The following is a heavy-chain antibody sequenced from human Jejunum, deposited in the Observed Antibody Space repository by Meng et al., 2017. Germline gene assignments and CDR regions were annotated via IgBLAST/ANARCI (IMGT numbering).Heavy chain of an antibody. V-gene: IGHV4-39*07. D-gene: IGHD3-10*01. CDR3: ARYGGSGSYWHFDP. CDR2: ISYSGST. Sequence: QLQLQESGAGLVKASETLSLTCTVSGGSISGSYDYWGWIRQPPGKGLDWTGTISYSGSTYYNPSLTSRVTISMDTSKNQFSLKLSSVTAADAAVYYCARYGGSGSYWHFDPWGRGTLVTVSS. J-gene: IGHJ2*01. CDR1: GGSISGSYDY.